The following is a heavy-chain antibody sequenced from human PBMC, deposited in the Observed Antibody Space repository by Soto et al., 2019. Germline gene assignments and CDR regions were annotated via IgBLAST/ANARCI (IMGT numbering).Heavy chain of an antibody. D-gene: IGHD2-15*01. Sequence: PSETLSLTCTVSGGSISSSSYYWGWIRQPPGKGLEWIGSIYYSGSTYYNPSLKSRVTISVDTSKNQFSLKLSSVTAADTAVYYCARHVVVAATPRANYYYGMDVWGQGTTVTVS. CDR3: ARHVVVAATPRANYYYGMDV. CDR2: IYYSGST. CDR1: GGSISSSSYY. J-gene: IGHJ6*02. V-gene: IGHV4-39*01.